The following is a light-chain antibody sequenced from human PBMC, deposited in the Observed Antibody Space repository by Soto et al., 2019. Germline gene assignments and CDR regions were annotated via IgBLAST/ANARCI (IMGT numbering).Light chain of an antibody. CDR2: EVS. CDR1: SSDVGGYNY. V-gene: IGLV2-14*01. Sequence: QSALTQTASVSGSPGQSITISCTGTSSDVGGYNYVSWYQHHPGKAPKLMIYEVSNRPSGVSNRFSGSKSGNTASLTISGLQAEDEADYYCSSYTSYTVIFCGGTKLTVL. CDR3: SSYTSYTVI. J-gene: IGLJ2*01.